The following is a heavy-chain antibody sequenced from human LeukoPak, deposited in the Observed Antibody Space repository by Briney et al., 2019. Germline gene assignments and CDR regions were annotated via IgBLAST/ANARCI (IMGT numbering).Heavy chain of an antibody. CDR2: ISYDGSNK. V-gene: IGHV3-30-3*01. D-gene: IGHD3-10*01. J-gene: IGHJ4*02. CDR3: AREFLSKSGPMVRGVTRSGNYFDY. CDR1: GFTFSSYN. Sequence: PGGSLRLSCAASGFTFSSYNMYWVRQAPGKGLEWVAVISYDGSNKYYADSVKGRFTISRDNSKNTLYLQMNSLRAEDTAVYYCAREFLSKSGPMVRGVTRSGNYFDYWGQGTLVTVSS.